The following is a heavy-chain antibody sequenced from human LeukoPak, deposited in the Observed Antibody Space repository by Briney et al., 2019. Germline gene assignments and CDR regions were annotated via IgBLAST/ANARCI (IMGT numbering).Heavy chain of an antibody. V-gene: IGHV1-8*03. CDR2: MNPNSGNT. D-gene: IGHD6-13*01. J-gene: IGHJ4*02. CDR3: ARVHSSSWNYYFDY. CDR1: GYTFTSYD. Sequence: ASVKVSCKASGYTFTSYDINWVRQAPGQGLEWMGWMNPNSGNTVYAQKFQGRVTITRNTSISTAYMELSSLRSDDTAVYYCARVHSSSWNYYFDYWGQGTLVTVSS.